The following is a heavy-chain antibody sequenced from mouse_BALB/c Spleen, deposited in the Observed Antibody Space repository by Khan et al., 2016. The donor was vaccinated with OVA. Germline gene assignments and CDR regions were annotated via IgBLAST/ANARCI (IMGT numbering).Heavy chain of an antibody. CDR2: MSSGSSTI. Sequence: EVQLVESGGVLVQPGGSRKLSCAASGFTFSSFGMHWVRQAPKKGLEWVAYMSSGSSTIYYVDTVKGRFTISRDNPKNTLFLQMTSLRSEDTAMYYCARSGGNFHWYFDVWGAGTSVTVSS. CDR3: ARSGGNFHWYFDV. J-gene: IGHJ1*01. D-gene: IGHD2-1*01. CDR1: GFTFSSFG. V-gene: IGHV5-17*02.